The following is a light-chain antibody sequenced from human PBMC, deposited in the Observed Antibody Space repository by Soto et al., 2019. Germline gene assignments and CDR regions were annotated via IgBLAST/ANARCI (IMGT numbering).Light chain of an antibody. CDR3: EEANSFPPT. CDR1: QGISSW. Sequence: DIQMTQSPSSVSASVGDRVTITCRASQGISSWLAWYQQKPGKAPKLLIYAASSLQSGVPSRFSGSVSVTDLNLTISCPQPEDFATYYCEEANSFPPTFGQGTTVEIK. V-gene: IGKV1-12*01. J-gene: IGKJ1*01. CDR2: AAS.